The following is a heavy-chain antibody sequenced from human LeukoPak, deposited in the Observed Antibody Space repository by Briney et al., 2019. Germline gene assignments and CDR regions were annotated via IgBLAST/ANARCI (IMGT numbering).Heavy chain of an antibody. CDR2: IYSGGST. CDR1: GFTVSSNY. CDR3: AREKRTYYYDSSGYFS. J-gene: IGHJ5*02. V-gene: IGHV3-66*01. D-gene: IGHD3-22*01. Sequence: PGGSLRLSCAASGFTVSSNYMSWVRQAPGKGLEWVSVIYSGGSTYYADSVKGRFTISRDNSKNTLYLQMNSLRAEDTAVYYCAREKRTYYYDSSGYFSWGQGTLVTVSS.